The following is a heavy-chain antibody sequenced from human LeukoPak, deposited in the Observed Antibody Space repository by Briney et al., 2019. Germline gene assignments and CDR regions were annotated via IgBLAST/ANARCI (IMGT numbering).Heavy chain of an antibody. Sequence: SETLSLTCTVSGGSISSYYWSWIRQPPGKRLEWIGYIFYSGSTNYNPSLESRVTISVDTSKNQFSLKLSSVTAADTAVYYCSRNKAAGRNWFDPWGQGTLVTVSS. CDR1: GGSISSYY. D-gene: IGHD6-13*01. J-gene: IGHJ5*02. V-gene: IGHV4-59*01. CDR2: IFYSGST. CDR3: SRNKAAGRNWFDP.